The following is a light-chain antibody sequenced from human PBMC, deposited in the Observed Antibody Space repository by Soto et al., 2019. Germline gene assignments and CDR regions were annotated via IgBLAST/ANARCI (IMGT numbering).Light chain of an antibody. Sequence: QSVMTQPPSVSGAPGQSVTISCTRSSSNIGAGYDVHWYQQLPGAAPTLLIFGIFNRPSGVSERFYGSRSGASASLVIAGIQAEDEADYFWHSYHNSLSGAEVFGTGNKVTV. J-gene: IGLJ1*01. CDR3: HSYHNSLSGAEV. CDR2: GIF. V-gene: IGLV1-40*01. CDR1: SSNIGAGYD.